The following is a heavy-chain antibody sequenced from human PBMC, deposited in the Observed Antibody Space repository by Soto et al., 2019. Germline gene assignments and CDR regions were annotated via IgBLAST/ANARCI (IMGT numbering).Heavy chain of an antibody. CDR3: ASDPGPDDGDDWFDP. D-gene: IGHD4-17*01. CDR2: IIPILGIA. V-gene: IGHV1-69*02. CDR1: GGTFSSST. Sequence: QVQLVQSGAEVKKPGSSVKVSCKASGGTFSSSTISWVRQAPGQGLEWMGRIIPILGIANYAQKFQGRVTITADKSTSTAYMELSSLRSEDTAVYYCASDPGPDDGDDWFDPWGQGTLVTVSS. J-gene: IGHJ5*02.